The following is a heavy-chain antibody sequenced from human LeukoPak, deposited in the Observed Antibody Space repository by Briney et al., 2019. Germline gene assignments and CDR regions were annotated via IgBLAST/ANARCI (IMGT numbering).Heavy chain of an antibody. CDR2: IYYSGST. D-gene: IGHD6-13*01. CDR1: GGSISSYY. J-gene: IGHJ3*02. CDR3: ARVVGIAAAGRRDDAFDI. Sequence: SETLSLTCTVSGGSISSYYWSWIRQPPGKGLEWIGYIYYSGSTNYNPSLKSRVTISVDTSKNQFSLKLSSVTAADTAVYYCARVVGIAAAGRRDDAFDIWGQGTMVTVSS. V-gene: IGHV4-59*01.